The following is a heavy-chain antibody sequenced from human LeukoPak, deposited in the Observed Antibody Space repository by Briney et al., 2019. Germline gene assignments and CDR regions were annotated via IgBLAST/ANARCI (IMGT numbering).Heavy chain of an antibody. D-gene: IGHD5-18*01. J-gene: IGHJ4*02. CDR2: IIPEFDEA. Sequence: SSVTVSCKASGGILSKWSISWVRQAPAQGLEWVGTIIPEFDEAHYAQKLQGRVTISADDSATAAYMELRSLRSDDTAVYYCASGGVTVYSYGPDYWGQGTLVAVPS. CDR3: ASGGVTVYSYGPDY. CDR1: GGILSKWS. V-gene: IGHV1-69*15.